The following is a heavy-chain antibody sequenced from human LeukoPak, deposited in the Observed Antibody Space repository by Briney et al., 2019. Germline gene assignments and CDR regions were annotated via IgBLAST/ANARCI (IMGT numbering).Heavy chain of an antibody. V-gene: IGHV3-21*01. CDR1: GFTFSSYS. D-gene: IGHD6-19*01. Sequence: GGSLRLSCAASGFTFSSYSMHWVRQAPGKGLEWVSSISSSSSYIYYADSVKGRFTISRDNAKNALYLQMNSLRAEDTGVYYYARSSAVAQGGFDDWGQGSLVTVYS. CDR3: ARSSAVAQGGFDD. CDR2: ISSSSSYI. J-gene: IGHJ4*02.